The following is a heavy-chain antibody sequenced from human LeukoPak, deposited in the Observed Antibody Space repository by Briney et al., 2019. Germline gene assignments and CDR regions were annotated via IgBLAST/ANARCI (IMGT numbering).Heavy chain of an antibody. J-gene: IGHJ4*02. CDR3: ARDRGLLDGSSGWYFDY. D-gene: IGHD6-19*01. Sequence: PGGSLRLSCAVSGFTFSSYAMHWVRQAPGKGLEWVAIILYDGSKEYYADSVKGRFTISRDNSKNTLYLRMNSLRPEDTAVYYCARDRGLLDGSSGWYFDYWGQGTLVTVSS. V-gene: IGHV3-30-3*01. CDR2: ILYDGSKE. CDR1: GFTFSSYA.